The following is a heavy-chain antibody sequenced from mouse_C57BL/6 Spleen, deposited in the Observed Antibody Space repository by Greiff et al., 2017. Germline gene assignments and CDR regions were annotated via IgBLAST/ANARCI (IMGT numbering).Heavy chain of an antibody. Sequence: QVQLKQSGAELVKPGASVKISCKASGYAFSSYWMNWVKQRPGKGLEWIGQIYPGDGDTNYNGKFKGKATLTADKSSSTAYMQLSSLTSEDSAVYFCARGGRLKDWFAYWGQGTLVTVSA. CDR3: ARGGRLKDWFAY. CDR2: IYPGDGDT. J-gene: IGHJ3*01. V-gene: IGHV1-80*01. CDR1: GYAFSSYW.